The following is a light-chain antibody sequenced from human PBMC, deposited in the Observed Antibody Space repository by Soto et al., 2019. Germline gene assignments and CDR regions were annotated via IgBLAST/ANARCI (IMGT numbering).Light chain of an antibody. J-gene: IGLJ1*01. V-gene: IGLV2-14*01. CDR1: SSDVGGYNY. CDR3: SSYTSSSTYV. CDR2: DVS. Sequence: QSALTQPASVSGSPGQSITISCTGTSSDVGGYNYVSWYQKHPGKAPKLMIYDVSNRPSGVSIRFSGSKSGNTASLTISGLQAEDEADYYCSSYTSSSTYVFGTGTKVTVL.